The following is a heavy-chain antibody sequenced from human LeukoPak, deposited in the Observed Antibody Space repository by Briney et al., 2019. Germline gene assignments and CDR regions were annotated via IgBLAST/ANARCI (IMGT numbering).Heavy chain of an antibody. CDR3: ARGQDSSSSLWFDP. V-gene: IGHV1-8*01. CDR2: MNPNSGNT. J-gene: IGHJ5*02. Sequence: VASVKVSCKASGYTFTSYDINWVRQATGQGLEWMGWMNPNSGNTGYAQKFQGRVTMTRNTSISTAYMELSSLRSDDTAVYYCARGQDSSSSLWFDPWGQGTLVTVSS. CDR1: GYTFTSYD. D-gene: IGHD6-6*01.